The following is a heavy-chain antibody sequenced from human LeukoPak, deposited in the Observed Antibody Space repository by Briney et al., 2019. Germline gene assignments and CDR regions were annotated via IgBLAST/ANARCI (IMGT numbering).Heavy chain of an antibody. V-gene: IGHV3-30*02. Sequence: QAGGSLRLSCAASGLRFSSYAMHWVRQAPGRGLQWVAFIQFDGSDKYYADSVKGRFTISRDNSKNTLYLQMNSLRTDDTAVYYCAKDGLRPQKYYFENWGQGTLVTVSS. CDR3: AKDGLRPQKYYFEN. J-gene: IGHJ4*02. CDR2: IQFDGSDK. CDR1: GLRFSSYA.